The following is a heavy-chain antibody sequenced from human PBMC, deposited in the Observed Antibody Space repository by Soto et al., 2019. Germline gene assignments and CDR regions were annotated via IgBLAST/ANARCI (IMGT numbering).Heavy chain of an antibody. D-gene: IGHD4-17*01. J-gene: IGHJ4*02. V-gene: IGHV3-11*01. CDR3: ARERSWGDYVSYIVY. Sequence: VQLVEYGGCLVKPGGSLRLSCAASGFTFSDYYMSWIRQAPGKGLEWVSYISSSGSTIYYADYVKGRVTISRDNTKNSLYLQMNSLRAEDTAVYYCARERSWGDYVSYIVYWGQGTLVTVSS. CDR1: GFTFSDYY. CDR2: ISSSGSTI.